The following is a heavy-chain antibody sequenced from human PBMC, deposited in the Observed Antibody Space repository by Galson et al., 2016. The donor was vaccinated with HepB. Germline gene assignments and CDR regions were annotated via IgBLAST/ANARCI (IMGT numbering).Heavy chain of an antibody. CDR2: IYPSDSYT. CDR3: ARPGSGTSEGAY. Sequence: QSGAEVKKPGESLRISCKGSGDSFTSHWISWVRQMPGKGLEWMGRIYPSDSYTNYGPSFQGHVTLSADKSINTAYLQWTSLKTSDTAMYYCARPGSGTSEGAYWGQGTLVTVSS. V-gene: IGHV5-10-1*01. J-gene: IGHJ4*02. CDR1: GDSFTSHW. D-gene: IGHD1-26*01.